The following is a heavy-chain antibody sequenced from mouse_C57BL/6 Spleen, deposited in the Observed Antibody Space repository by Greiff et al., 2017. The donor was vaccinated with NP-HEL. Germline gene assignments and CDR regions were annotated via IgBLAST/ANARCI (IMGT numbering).Heavy chain of an antibody. CDR3: ARLADYALDY. Sequence: EVQLQQSGPELVKPGASVKIPCKASGYTFTDYNMDWVKQSPGKSLEWIGDINPNNGGTIYNQKFKGKATLTVDKSSSTAYMELRSLTSEDTAVYYCARLADYALDYWGQGTSVTGSS. J-gene: IGHJ4*01. CDR2: INPNNGGT. CDR1: GYTFTDYN. V-gene: IGHV1-18*01.